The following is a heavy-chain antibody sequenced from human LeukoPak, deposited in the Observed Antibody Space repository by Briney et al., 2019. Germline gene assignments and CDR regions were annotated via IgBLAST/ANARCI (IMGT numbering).Heavy chain of an antibody. CDR1: GFIFSNAW. D-gene: IGHD6-19*01. J-gene: IGHJ4*02. Sequence: PGGSLRLSCAASGFIFSNAWMTWVRQAPGKGLEWVGRIKSKTDGGTTDYAAPVKGRFTISRDDSKNTLYLQMNSLKTEDTAVYYCTTVQHSGWYMYYFDYWGQGTLVTVSS. V-gene: IGHV3-15*01. CDR3: TTVQHSGWYMYYFDY. CDR2: IKSKTDGGTT.